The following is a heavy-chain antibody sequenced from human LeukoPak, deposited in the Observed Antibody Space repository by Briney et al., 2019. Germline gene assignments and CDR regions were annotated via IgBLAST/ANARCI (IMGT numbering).Heavy chain of an antibody. Sequence: SEALSLTCTVSGGSISSSYWTWIRQPPGKGLEWIGYIFYSGSTNYNPSLKSRGTISVDTSRNQFSLKLTSVTAADTAIYYCARDVDGLGIDYWGQGALVTVSS. CDR3: ARDVDGLGIDY. D-gene: IGHD3/OR15-3a*01. CDR2: IFYSGST. CDR1: GGSISSSY. J-gene: IGHJ4*02. V-gene: IGHV4-59*01.